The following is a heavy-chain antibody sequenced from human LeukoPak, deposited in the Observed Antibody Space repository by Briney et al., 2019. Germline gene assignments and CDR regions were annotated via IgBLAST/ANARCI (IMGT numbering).Heavy chain of an antibody. V-gene: IGHV1-69*13. CDR2: IIPIFGTA. J-gene: IGHJ1*01. CDR1: GYTFTSFG. Sequence: GASVKVSCKASGYTFTSFGINWVRQAPGQGLEWMGGIIPIFGTANYAQKFQGRVTITADESTSTAYMELSSLRSEDTAVYYCASLYCSSTSCYVSYFQHWGQGTLVTVSS. D-gene: IGHD2-2*01. CDR3: ASLYCSSTSCYVSYFQH.